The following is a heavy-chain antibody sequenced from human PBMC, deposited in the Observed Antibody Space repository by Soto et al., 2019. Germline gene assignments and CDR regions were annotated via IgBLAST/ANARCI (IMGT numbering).Heavy chain of an antibody. CDR3: ARNPSRKDTRGYYYYGLDV. CDR1: GGTFSSYA. D-gene: IGHD3-10*01. V-gene: IGHV1-69*13. CDR2: IIPIFGTA. Sequence: ASVKVSCKASGGTFSSYAISWVRQAPGQGLEWMGGIIPIFGTANYAQKFQGRVTITADESTSTAYMELSSLRSEDTAVYYCARNPSRKDTRGYYYYGLDVWGQGTTVTVSS. J-gene: IGHJ6*02.